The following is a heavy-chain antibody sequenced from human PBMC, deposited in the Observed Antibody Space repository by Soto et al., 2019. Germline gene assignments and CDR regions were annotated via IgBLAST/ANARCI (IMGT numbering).Heavy chain of an antibody. D-gene: IGHD4-17*01. V-gene: IGHV3-21*01. CDR1: GFTFSSYS. CDR2: ISSSSSYI. Sequence: EVQLVESGGGLVKPGGSLRLSCAASGFTFSSYSMNWVRQAPGKGLEWVSSISSSSSYIYYADSVKGRFTISRDNAKNSLYLQMNSLRAEDTAVYYCARVGTSTVTFHWYFDLWGRGTLVTVSS. J-gene: IGHJ2*01. CDR3: ARVGTSTVTFHWYFDL.